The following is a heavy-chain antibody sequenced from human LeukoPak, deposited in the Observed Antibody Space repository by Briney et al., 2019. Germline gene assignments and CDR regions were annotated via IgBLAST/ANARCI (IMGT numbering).Heavy chain of an antibody. CDR3: ARGGDQLVRFDP. Sequence: GGSLRLSCAASGFTFSNYWMSWVRQAPGKGLEWVANIKQDGSEKYYVDSVKGRFTISRDNAKNSLYLQMNSLRAEDTAVYYCARGGDQLVRFDPWGQGTLVTVSS. CDR1: GFTFSNYW. J-gene: IGHJ5*02. V-gene: IGHV3-7*01. D-gene: IGHD6-6*01. CDR2: IKQDGSEK.